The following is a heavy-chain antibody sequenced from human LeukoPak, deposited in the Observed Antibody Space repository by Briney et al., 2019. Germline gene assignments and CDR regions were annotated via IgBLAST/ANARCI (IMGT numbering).Heavy chain of an antibody. CDR2: INPNSGGT. V-gene: IGHV1-2*02. CDR1: GYTFTGYY. CDR3: ARVHTNYDFWSGYYTGAFDI. Sequence: GASVKVSCKASGYTFTGYYMHWVRQAPGQGLEWMGWINPNSGGTNYAQKFQGRDTMTRDTSISTAYMELSRLRSDDTAVYYCARVHTNYDFWSGYYTGAFDIWGQGTMVTVSS. J-gene: IGHJ3*02. D-gene: IGHD3-3*01.